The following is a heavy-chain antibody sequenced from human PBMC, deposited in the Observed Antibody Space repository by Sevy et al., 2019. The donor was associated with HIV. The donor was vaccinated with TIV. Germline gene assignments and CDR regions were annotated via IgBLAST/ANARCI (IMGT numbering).Heavy chain of an antibody. J-gene: IGHJ4*02. CDR1: GFTFSSYA. V-gene: IGHV3-21*01. CDR3: ARDLFSGGNAVYGY. Sequence: GGSLRLSCAASGFTFSSYAMNWVRQAPGKGLEWVSSINAISSNIYYAYSVKGRFTISRDNAENSLCLQMNSVRAEDTAVYYCARDLFSGGNAVYGYWGQGTLVTVSS. CDR2: INAISSNI. D-gene: IGHD2-15*01.